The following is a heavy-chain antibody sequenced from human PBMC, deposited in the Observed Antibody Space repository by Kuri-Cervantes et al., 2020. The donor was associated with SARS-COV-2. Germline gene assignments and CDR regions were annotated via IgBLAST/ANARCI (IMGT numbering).Heavy chain of an antibody. CDR2: IYYSGST. D-gene: IGHD6-19*01. CDR1: GGSFSGYY. CDR3: ARQQWLVSH. Sequence: GSLRLSCAVYGGSFSGYYWGWIRQPPGKGLEWIGSIYYSGSTYYNPSLKSRVTISVDTSKNQFSLKLSSVTAADTAVYYCARQQWLVSHWGQGTLVTVSS. V-gene: IGHV4-39*01. J-gene: IGHJ1*01.